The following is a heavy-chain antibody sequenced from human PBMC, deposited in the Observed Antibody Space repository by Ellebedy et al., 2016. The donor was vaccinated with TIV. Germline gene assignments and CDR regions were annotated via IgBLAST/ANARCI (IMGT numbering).Heavy chain of an antibody. D-gene: IGHD3-10*01. CDR3: ARDYYGSGSYSSD. Sequence: GESLKISCAASGFTFSDYYMSWIRQAPGKGLEWISYIRISTTYTNYADSVKGRFTISRDNAKNSLYLRMNSLRAEDTAVYYCARDYYGSGSYSSDWGQGTLVTVSS. J-gene: IGHJ4*02. V-gene: IGHV3-11*06. CDR2: IRISTTYT. CDR1: GFTFSDYY.